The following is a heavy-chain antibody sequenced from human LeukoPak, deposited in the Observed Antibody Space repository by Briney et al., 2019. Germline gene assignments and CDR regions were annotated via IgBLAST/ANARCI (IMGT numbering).Heavy chain of an antibody. CDR3: ARGGGSSSYSSSAGRWFDP. J-gene: IGHJ5*02. CDR2: INPNSGGT. V-gene: IGHV1-2*02. D-gene: IGHD6-6*01. CDR1: GYTFSSYY. Sequence: ASVKVSCKASGYTFSSYYMHWVRQAPGQGLEWMGWINPNSGGTNYAQKFQGRVTMTRDTSISTAYMELSRLRSDDTAVYYCARGGGSSSYSSSAGRWFDPWGQGTLVTVSS.